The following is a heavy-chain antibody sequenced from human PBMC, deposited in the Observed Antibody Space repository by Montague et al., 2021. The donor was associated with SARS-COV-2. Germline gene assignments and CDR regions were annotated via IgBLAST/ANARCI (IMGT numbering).Heavy chain of an antibody. CDR3: ARQKTGSVTIFGAVMHDRWFDP. CDR1: GGSISSSSYY. D-gene: IGHD3-3*01. CDR2: IYYSGST. Sequence: SETLSLTCTVSGGSISSSSYYWGWIRQPPGKGLEWIGNIYYSGSTYYNPSLKSRVTISVDTSKNQFSLKLSSVTAADTAVYYCARQKTGSVTIFGAVMHDRWFDPWGQGTLVTVSS. V-gene: IGHV4-39*01. J-gene: IGHJ5*02.